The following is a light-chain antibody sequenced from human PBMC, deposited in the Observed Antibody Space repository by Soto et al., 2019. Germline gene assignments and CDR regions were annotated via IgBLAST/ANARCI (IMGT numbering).Light chain of an antibody. Sequence: DLQLTQSPSSVSASVGDRVTITCRASQGIGTSLGWYQQRPGKAPNLLIYSASSLYSRAPSRFSGSGSGTDFTLTISSLQPEDSATYYCQQANSFPRTFGQGTKLEIK. CDR3: QQANSFPRT. CDR2: SAS. CDR1: QGIGTS. J-gene: IGKJ2*01. V-gene: IGKV1-12*01.